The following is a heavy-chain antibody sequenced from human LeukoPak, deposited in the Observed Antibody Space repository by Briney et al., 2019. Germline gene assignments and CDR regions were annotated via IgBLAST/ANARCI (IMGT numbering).Heavy chain of an antibody. Sequence: GGSLRLSCAASGFTFSSYSMNWVRQAPGKGLEWVSSISSSSSYIYYADSVKGRFTISRDNAKNSLYLQMNSLRAEDTAVYYCARDDYGSGTAFDYWGQGTLVTVSS. J-gene: IGHJ4*02. D-gene: IGHD3-10*01. V-gene: IGHV3-21*01. CDR2: ISSSSSYI. CDR3: ARDDYGSGTAFDY. CDR1: GFTFSSYS.